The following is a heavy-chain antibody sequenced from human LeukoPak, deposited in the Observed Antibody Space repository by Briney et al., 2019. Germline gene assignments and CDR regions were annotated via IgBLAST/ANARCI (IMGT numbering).Heavy chain of an antibody. CDR1: GGSIRSGDYY. D-gene: IGHD2-2*01. J-gene: IGHJ4*02. CDR3: AGGTLTFDY. V-gene: IGHV4-31*03. CDR2: IYYSGST. Sequence: SETLSLTCSVSGGSIRSGDYYWGWIRQHPGKGLEWIGYIYYSGSTYYNPSLKSRVTISVDTSKNQFSLKLSSVTAADTAVYYCAGGTLTFDYWGQGTLVTVSS.